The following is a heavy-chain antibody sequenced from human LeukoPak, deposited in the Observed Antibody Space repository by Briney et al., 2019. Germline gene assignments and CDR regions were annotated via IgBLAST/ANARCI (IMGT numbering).Heavy chain of an antibody. CDR1: GGSISSNNYN. CDR2: INHSGST. J-gene: IGHJ6*03. D-gene: IGHD5-18*01. Sequence: SETLSLTCTVSGGSISSNNYNWGWIRQPPGKGLEWIGEINHSGSTNYNPSLKSRVTISVDTSKNQFSLKLSSVTAADTAVYYCAGVTAMFNYYYMDVWGKGTTVTVSS. CDR3: AGVTAMFNYYYMDV. V-gene: IGHV4-39*07.